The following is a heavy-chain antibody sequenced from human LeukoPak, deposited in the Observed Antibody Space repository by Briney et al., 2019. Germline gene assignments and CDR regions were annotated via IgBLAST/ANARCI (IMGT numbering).Heavy chain of an antibody. V-gene: IGHV4-34*12. Sequence: SETLSLTCAVYGESFSGYYWTWVRQPPGKGLEWIGEIIDTGSTNYNSSLKSRVTISVDTSKNEFSLNLTSVTAADTAVYYCARGLASGYPPIPFDYWGQGTLVTVSS. D-gene: IGHD3-3*01. CDR2: IIDTGST. J-gene: IGHJ4*02. CDR1: GESFSGYY. CDR3: ARGLASGYPPIPFDY.